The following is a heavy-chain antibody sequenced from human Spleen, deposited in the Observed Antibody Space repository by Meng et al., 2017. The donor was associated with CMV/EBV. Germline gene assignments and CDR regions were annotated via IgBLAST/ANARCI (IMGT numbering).Heavy chain of an antibody. Sequence: GYTFTSYFIKWGGQGPGQGIEWMGISNPSGGGGTSYAQKFQGRVTMTRDTSTRTVYMELSGLTSEDTAVYYCARGADCSGGSCYSDYWGQGTLVTVSS. V-gene: IGHV1-46*01. CDR2: SNPSGGGGT. CDR1: GYTFTSYF. J-gene: IGHJ4*02. CDR3: ARGADCSGGSCYSDY. D-gene: IGHD2-15*01.